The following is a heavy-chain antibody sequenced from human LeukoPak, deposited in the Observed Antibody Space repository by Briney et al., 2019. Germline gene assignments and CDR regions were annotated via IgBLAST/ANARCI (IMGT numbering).Heavy chain of an antibody. CDR2: IKQDGSEK. Sequence: GGSLRLSCAASGFTFSSYWMSWVRQAPGKGLEWGANIKQDGSEKYYVDSVKGRFTISRDNAKNSLYLQMNSLRAEDTAVYYCARTTYYDYVWGSLNYWGQGTLVTVSS. CDR1: GFTFSSYW. V-gene: IGHV3-7*01. J-gene: IGHJ4*02. CDR3: ARTTYYDYVWGSLNY. D-gene: IGHD3-16*01.